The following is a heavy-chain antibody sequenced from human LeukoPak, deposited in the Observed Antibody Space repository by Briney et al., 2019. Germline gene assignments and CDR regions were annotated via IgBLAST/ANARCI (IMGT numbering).Heavy chain of an antibody. CDR1: GFTLSSYA. J-gene: IGHJ4*02. V-gene: IGHV3-23*01. CDR3: AKPNSSGWYGAVDY. D-gene: IGHD6-19*01. CDR2: ISGSGGST. Sequence: GGSLRLSCAASGFTLSSYAMSWVRQAPGKGLEWASAISGSGGSTYYADSVKGRFTISRDNSKNTLYLQMNSLRAEDTAVYYCAKPNSSGWYGAVDYWGQGTLVTVSS.